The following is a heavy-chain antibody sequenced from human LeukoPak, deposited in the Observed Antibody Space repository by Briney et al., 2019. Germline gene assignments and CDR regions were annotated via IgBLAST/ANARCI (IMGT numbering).Heavy chain of an antibody. CDR2: VSSDGDKK. D-gene: IGHD3-16*01. CDR1: GFTFNDYA. J-gene: IGHJ4*02. Sequence: GGSLRLSCAASGFTFNDYAMHWLRQAPGKGLEWVAIVSSDGDKKYCADSVKGRFTISRDNSKNTLYLQMDSLRGEDTAVYYCAKDQGGAFDYWGQGTLVTVSS. CDR3: AKDQGGAFDY. V-gene: IGHV3-30-3*01.